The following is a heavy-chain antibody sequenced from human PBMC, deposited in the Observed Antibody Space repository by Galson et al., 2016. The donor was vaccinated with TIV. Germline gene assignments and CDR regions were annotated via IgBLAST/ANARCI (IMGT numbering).Heavy chain of an antibody. CDR2: INPSGGGT. CDR3: ARSQSCGGDCYYFDY. Sequence: SVKVSCKAFGYTVTTYYIHWVRQGPGQGLEWMGIINPSGGGTTYAQNFQGRITMTRDTSTGTVYMAPSSLRSEDTAVYYCARSQSCGGDCYYFDYWGRGTLVTVSS. D-gene: IGHD2-21*02. CDR1: GYTVTTYY. J-gene: IGHJ4*02. V-gene: IGHV1-46*01.